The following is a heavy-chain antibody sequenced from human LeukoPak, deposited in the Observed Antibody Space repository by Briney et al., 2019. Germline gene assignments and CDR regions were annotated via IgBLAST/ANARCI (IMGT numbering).Heavy chain of an antibody. D-gene: IGHD2-15*01. Sequence: PGGSLRLSCAASGFTFSSYSMNWVRQAPGKGLEWVSSISSSSSYIYYADSVKGRFTISRDNAKNSLYLQMNSLRAEDTAVYYCARGTRELGYCSGGSCSALDFDYWGQGTLVTVSS. J-gene: IGHJ4*02. CDR1: GFTFSSYS. CDR2: ISSSSSYI. CDR3: ARGTRELGYCSGGSCSALDFDY. V-gene: IGHV3-21*01.